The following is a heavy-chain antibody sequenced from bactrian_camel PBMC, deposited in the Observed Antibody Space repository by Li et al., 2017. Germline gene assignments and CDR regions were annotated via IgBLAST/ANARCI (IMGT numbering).Heavy chain of an antibody. V-gene: IGHV3S53*01. J-gene: IGHJ6*01. Sequence: HVQLVESGGGSVQAGGSLRLSCVVSPDTYSKYVTIGWFRQSPGMEREGVASIDSDGSLSYADSVKGRFTISLDNAEKTLYLQMDNLKPADTAVYYCAADEDELGRDWCMRRDDFRFWGRGTQVTVS. CDR3: AADEDELGRDWCMRRDDFRF. CDR2: IDSDGSL. CDR1: PDTYSKYV. D-gene: IGHD7*01.